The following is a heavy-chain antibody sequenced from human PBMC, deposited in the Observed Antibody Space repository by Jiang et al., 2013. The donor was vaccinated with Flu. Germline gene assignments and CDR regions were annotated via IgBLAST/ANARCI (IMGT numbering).Heavy chain of an antibody. CDR3: ARESRLLWFGAPDY. D-gene: IGHD3-10*01. Sequence: GPGLVKPSETLSLTCTVSGGSISSYYWSWIRQPAGKGLEWIGRIYTSGSTNYNPSLKSRVTMSVDTSKNQFSLKLSSVTAADTAVYYCARESRLLWFGAPDYWGQGTLVTVSS. J-gene: IGHJ4*02. CDR1: GGSISSYY. V-gene: IGHV4-4*07. CDR2: IYTSGST.